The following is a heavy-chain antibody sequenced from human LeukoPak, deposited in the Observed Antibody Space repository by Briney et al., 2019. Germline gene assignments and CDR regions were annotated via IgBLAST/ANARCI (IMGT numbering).Heavy chain of an antibody. CDR1: GGSFSGYY. CDR3: ARDGAAGTDYYYYGMDV. CDR2: IYSGGST. D-gene: IGHD6-13*01. Sequence: ETLSLTCAVYGGSFSGYYWSWVRQAPGKGLEWVSVIYSGGSTYYADSVKGRFTISRDNSKNTLYLQMNSLRAEDTAVYYCARDGAAGTDYYYYGMDVWGQGTTVTVSS. V-gene: IGHV3-66*01. J-gene: IGHJ6*02.